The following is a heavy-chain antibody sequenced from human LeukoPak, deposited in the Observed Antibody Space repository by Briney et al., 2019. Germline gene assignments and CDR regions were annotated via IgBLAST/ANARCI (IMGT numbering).Heavy chain of an antibody. CDR2: IYYSGST. Sequence: SETLSLTCTVSGSSISSYYWSWIRQPPGKGLEWIGYIYYSGSTNYNPSLKSRVTISVDTSKNQFSLKLSSVTAADTAVYYCARGRTAMNYWGQGTLVTVSS. V-gene: IGHV4-59*01. CDR3: ARGRTAMNY. D-gene: IGHD5-18*01. CDR1: GSSISSYY. J-gene: IGHJ4*02.